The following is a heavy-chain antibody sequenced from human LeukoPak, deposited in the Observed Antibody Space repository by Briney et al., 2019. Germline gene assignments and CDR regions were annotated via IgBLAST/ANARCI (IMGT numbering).Heavy chain of an antibody. D-gene: IGHD3-22*01. CDR1: RFTFSNYS. Sequence: PGGSLRLSCAASRFTFSNYSMNWVRQAPGKGLEWVSSITSSSTYIYYADSAEGRFTISRDNAKNSLYLQMNSLRAEDTAVYYCARAQGGYYDSSGYDYWGQGTLVTVSS. J-gene: IGHJ4*02. CDR3: ARAQGGYYDSSGYDY. CDR2: ITSSSTYI. V-gene: IGHV3-21*01.